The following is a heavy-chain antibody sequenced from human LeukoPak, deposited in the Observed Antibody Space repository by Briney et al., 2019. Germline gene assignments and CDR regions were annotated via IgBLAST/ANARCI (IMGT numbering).Heavy chain of an antibody. CDR1: GGSFSGYY. J-gene: IGHJ5*02. D-gene: IGHD2-2*02. CDR3: ARVRRYIVVVPAAIWFNRGVNWFDP. CDR2: INHSGST. V-gene: IGHV4-34*01. Sequence: SETLSLTCAVYGGSFSGYYWSWIRQPPGKGLEWIGEINHSGSTNYNPSLKSRVTISVDTSKNQFSLKLSSVTAADTAVYYCARVRRYIVVVPAAIWFNRGVNWFDPWGQGTLVTVSS.